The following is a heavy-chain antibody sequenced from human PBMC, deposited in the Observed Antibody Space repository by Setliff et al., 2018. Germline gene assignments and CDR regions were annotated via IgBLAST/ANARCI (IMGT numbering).Heavy chain of an antibody. CDR2: ISNDAYTI. CDR1: GFSFSDYY. CDR3: ARAHSSTLSVHDY. D-gene: IGHD2-2*01. J-gene: IGHJ4*02. Sequence: GGSLRLSCAASGFSFSDYYMMWIRQAPGKGLEWVSYISNDAYTIHYADSMKGRLTISRDNSKNTLYLQMNSLRAEDTAVYYCARAHSSTLSVHDYWGQGTLVTVSS. V-gene: IGHV3-11*04.